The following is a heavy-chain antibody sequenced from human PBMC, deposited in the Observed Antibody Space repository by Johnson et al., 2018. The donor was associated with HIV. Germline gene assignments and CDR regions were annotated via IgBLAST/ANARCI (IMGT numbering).Heavy chain of an antibody. CDR2: IKSKTDGGTT. CDR3: STEVLEWELQVGWTHAFD. J-gene: IGHJ3*02. V-gene: IGHV3-15*01. Sequence: VQLVESGGGLVKPGGSLRLSCAASGFTFSDYYMSWIRQAPGKGLEWVGRIKSKTDGGTTDYAASVKDRFTISRDDSKNTLYLQMDSLKTEDTAVYYCSTEVLEWELQVGWTHAFD. D-gene: IGHD1-26*01. CDR1: GFTFSDYY.